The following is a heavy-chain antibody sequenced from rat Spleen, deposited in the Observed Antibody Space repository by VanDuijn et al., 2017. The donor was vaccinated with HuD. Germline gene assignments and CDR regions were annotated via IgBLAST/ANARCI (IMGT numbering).Heavy chain of an antibody. D-gene: IGHD4-4*01. CDR1: GFTFSSFW. J-gene: IGHJ2*01. V-gene: IGHV5-58*01. CDR3: AKISGFPY. Sequence: EVQLVETGGGLVQPGRSLKLSCVASGFTFSSFWMYWIRQAPGKGLEWVSSINTDGGSTYYSDSVRGRFTISRDNAENTVYLQMNSLRSEDTATYYCAKISGFPYWGQGVMVTVSS. CDR2: INTDGGST.